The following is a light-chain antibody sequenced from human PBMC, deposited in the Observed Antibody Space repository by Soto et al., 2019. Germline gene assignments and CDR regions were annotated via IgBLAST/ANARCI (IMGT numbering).Light chain of an antibody. CDR3: QQYDNLPVT. CDR1: QDINKY. V-gene: IGKV1-33*01. J-gene: IGKJ5*01. Sequence: DIPVTQSASSLSASLGVRVTITCHPSQDINKYLNWYQHQPGTATKLLIYDASNLETGVPSRFIGGGSGTDFTFTITSLQPEDIATYYCQQYDNLPVTFGQGTRLEIK. CDR2: DAS.